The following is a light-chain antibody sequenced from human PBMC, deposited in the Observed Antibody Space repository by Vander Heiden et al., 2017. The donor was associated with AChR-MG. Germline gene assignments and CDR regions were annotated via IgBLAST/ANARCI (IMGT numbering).Light chain of an antibody. V-gene: IGLV2-8*01. Sequence: QSVLTQPPSASGSPEQSVTISCTGTSSDVGGYNYVSWYQQHPGKAPKLIIYEVTKRPSGVPDRFSGSKSGNTASLTVSGLQAEDEADYYCNSYAGSSSYVFGTGTKV. CDR1: SSDVGGYNY. CDR2: EVT. J-gene: IGLJ1*01. CDR3: NSYAGSSSYV.